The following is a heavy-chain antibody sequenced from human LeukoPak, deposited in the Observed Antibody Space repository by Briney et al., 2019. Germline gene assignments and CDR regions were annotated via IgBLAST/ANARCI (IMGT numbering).Heavy chain of an antibody. Sequence: ASVKVSCKASGYTFTSYYMHWVRQAPGQGLESMGRINPNSGGTNYAQKFQGRVTMTRDTSISTAYMELSRLRSDDTAVYYCASRGDSSGYRFDYWGQGTLVTVSS. CDR1: GYTFTSYY. V-gene: IGHV1-2*06. D-gene: IGHD3-22*01. CDR3: ASRGDSSGYRFDY. CDR2: INPNSGGT. J-gene: IGHJ4*02.